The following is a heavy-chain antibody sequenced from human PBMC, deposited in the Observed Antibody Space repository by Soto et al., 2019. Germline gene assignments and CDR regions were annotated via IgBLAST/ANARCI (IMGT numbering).Heavy chain of an antibody. CDR3: ARVVVIDNGMDV. CDR2: MNPNRGNT. D-gene: IGHD3-22*01. V-gene: IGHV1-8*01. CDR1: GYTFTSYD. J-gene: IGHJ6*02. Sequence: QVQLVQSGAEVKKPGASVKVSCKASGYTFTSYDINWVRQATGQGLEWMGWMNPNRGNTGYAQKFQGRVTMTRNTSISTAYMELSSLRSEDTAVYYCARVVVIDNGMDVWGQGTTVTVSS.